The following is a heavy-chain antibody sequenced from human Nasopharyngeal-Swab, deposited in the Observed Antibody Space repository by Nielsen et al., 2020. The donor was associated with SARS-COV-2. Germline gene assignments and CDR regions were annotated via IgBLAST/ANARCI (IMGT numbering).Heavy chain of an antibody. CDR1: GFIFSNYA. CDR2: ISYDGTNK. J-gene: IGHJ4*02. CDR3: AKDRGVGALDY. Sequence: GGSLRLSCAASGFIFSNYAMHWVRQAPGKGLEWVAVISYDGTNKYYEDSVKGRFTISRDNSKKTLYMQMNSLRAEDTAVYYRAKDRGVGALDYWGQGTLVTVSS. D-gene: IGHD1-26*01. V-gene: IGHV3-30*18.